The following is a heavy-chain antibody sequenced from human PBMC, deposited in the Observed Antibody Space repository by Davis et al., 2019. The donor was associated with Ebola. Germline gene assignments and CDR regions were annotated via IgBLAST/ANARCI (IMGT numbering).Heavy chain of an antibody. D-gene: IGHD3-10*01. CDR3: ASGEFVDF. CDR2: INPSIGNT. Sequence: ASVKVSCKASGYTFTDYLIHWVRQAPGQGLEWMGLINPSIGNTSLAQKFQGRVTLTRDRSTTTVHMDLSRLKSEDTAIYYCASGEFVDFWGQGTLVIVSS. J-gene: IGHJ4*02. CDR1: GYTFTDYL. V-gene: IGHV1-46*01.